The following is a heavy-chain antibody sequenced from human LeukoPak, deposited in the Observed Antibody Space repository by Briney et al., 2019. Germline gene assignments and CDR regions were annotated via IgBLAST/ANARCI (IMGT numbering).Heavy chain of an antibody. CDR1: GGSINSYY. CDR2: IYYSGST. CDR3: ARRLWFRWFDP. V-gene: IGHV4-59*01. D-gene: IGHD3-10*01. J-gene: IGHJ5*02. Sequence: SETLSLTCTVSGGSINSYYWSWIRQPPGKGLEWIGYIYYSGSTNYNPSPKSRVTMSVDTSKNQFSLKLSSVTAADTAVYYCARRLWFRWFDPWGQGTLVTVSS.